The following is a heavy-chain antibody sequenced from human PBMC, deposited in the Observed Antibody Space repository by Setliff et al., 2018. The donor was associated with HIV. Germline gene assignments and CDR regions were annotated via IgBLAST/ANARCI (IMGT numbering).Heavy chain of an antibody. Sequence: ASVKVSCKASGYTFTSYGISWVRQAPGQGLEWMGWISAYNGNTNYARKLQGRVTMTTDTSTRTVYMELRSLRSDDTAVYYCARDLYRGAQQLVEGGYFDYWGQGTLVTVSS. CDR3: ARDLYRGAQQLVEGGYFDY. D-gene: IGHD6-13*01. CDR1: GYTFTSYG. CDR2: ISAYNGNT. J-gene: IGHJ4*02. V-gene: IGHV1-18*01.